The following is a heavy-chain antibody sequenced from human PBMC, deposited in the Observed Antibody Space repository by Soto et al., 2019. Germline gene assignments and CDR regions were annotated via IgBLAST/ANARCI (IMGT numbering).Heavy chain of an antibody. CDR2: IHYSGST. Sequence: PSETLSLTCTVSGGSISSGGYYWSWIRQPPGKGLEWIGYIHYSGSTNYNPSFKSRVTISVDTSKNQFSLKLTSVTAADTAVYYCARDKITGLFDYWGQGTLVTVSS. D-gene: IGHD2-8*02. CDR1: GGSISSGGYY. V-gene: IGHV4-61*08. CDR3: ARDKITGLFDY. J-gene: IGHJ4*02.